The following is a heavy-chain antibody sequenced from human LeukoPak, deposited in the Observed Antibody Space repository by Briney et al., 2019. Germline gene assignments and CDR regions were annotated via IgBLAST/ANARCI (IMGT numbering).Heavy chain of an antibody. CDR3: ARLSAAVHLGAFDL. V-gene: IGHV4-4*07. CDR1: GGSISSYY. J-gene: IGHJ3*01. D-gene: IGHD3-3*01. CDR2: IYTSGSN. Sequence: PSETLSLTCTVSGGSISSYYWSWIRQPAGKGLEWIGRIYTSGSNNQYPSLKSRVTISVDKSKNHSSLRLTSVTAADTAVYYCARLSAAVHLGAFDLWGQGTMVTVSS.